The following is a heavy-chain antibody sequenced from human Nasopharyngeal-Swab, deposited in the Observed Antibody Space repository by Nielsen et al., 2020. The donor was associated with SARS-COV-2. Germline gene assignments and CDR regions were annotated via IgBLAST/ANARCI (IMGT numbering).Heavy chain of an antibody. J-gene: IGHJ4*02. CDR1: GGSISSSSYY. V-gene: IGHV4-39*07. Sequence: SETLSLTYTVSGGSISSSSYYWGWIRQPPGKGLEWIGSIYYSGSTYYNPSLKSRVTISVDTSKNQFSLKLSSVTAADTAVYYCARIMYYDILTGYYYFDYWGQGTLVTVSS. D-gene: IGHD3-9*01. CDR3: ARIMYYDILTGYYYFDY. CDR2: IYYSGST.